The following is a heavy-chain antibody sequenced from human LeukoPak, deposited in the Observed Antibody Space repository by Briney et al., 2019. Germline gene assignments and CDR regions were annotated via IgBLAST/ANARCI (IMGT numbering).Heavy chain of an antibody. CDR1: GFTFDDYA. J-gene: IGHJ4*02. CDR3: VKDQSSSGYYYHFDY. CDR2: ISWDGGST. D-gene: IGHD3-22*01. V-gene: IGHV3-43D*04. Sequence: PGGSLRLSCAASGFTFDDYAMHWVRQAPGKGLELVSLISWDGGSTYYADSVKGRFTISRDNSKNSLYLQMNSLRAEDTALYYCVKDQSSSGYYYHFDYWGQGTLVTVSS.